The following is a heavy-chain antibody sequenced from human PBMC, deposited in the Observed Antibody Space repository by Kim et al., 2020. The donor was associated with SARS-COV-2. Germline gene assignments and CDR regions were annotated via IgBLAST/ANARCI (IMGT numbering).Heavy chain of an antibody. J-gene: IGHJ6*02. CDR3: ARIKAAGTTLDADYYYYGMDV. V-gene: IGHV4-59*08. D-gene: IGHD6-13*01. Sequence: SETLSLTCTVSGGSISSYYWSWIRQPPGKGLEWIGYIYYSGSTNYNPSLKSRVTISVDTSKNQFSLKLSSVTAADTAVYYCARIKAAGTTLDADYYYYGMDVWGQGTTVTVSS. CDR2: IYYSGST. CDR1: GGSISSYY.